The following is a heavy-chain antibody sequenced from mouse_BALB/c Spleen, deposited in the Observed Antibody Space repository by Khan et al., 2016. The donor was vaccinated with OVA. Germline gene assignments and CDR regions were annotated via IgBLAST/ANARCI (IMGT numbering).Heavy chain of an antibody. V-gene: IGHV3-2*02. CDR2: IRSSGST. Sequence: QLEESGPGLVKPSQSLSLTYTVTGYSITSDYAWNWIRQFPGNKLEWMGYIRSSGSTNYNPALKSRISITRDTSKNQFFLQLNSVTTEDTATYYCARDGSRYNYAMDYWGQGTSVTVSS. CDR1: GYSITSDYA. CDR3: ARDGSRYNYAMDY. D-gene: IGHD2-3*01. J-gene: IGHJ4*01.